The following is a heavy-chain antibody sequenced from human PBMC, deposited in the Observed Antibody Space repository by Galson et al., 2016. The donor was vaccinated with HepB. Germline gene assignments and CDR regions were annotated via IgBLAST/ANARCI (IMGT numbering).Heavy chain of an antibody. CDR2: TIPFVNTP. CDR1: KDTFSNHV. Sequence: QSGAEVKKPGSSVKVSCKISKDTFSNHVIAWLRQAPGQGPEWMGRTIPFVNTPLYAQNFTGRVAITADSSTSNIYLELNSLTSEDTAMFYCARVSCSGGNCFFDFWGQGTLVTVSS. CDR3: ARVSCSGGNCFFDF. D-gene: IGHD2-15*01. J-gene: IGHJ4*02. V-gene: IGHV1-69*04.